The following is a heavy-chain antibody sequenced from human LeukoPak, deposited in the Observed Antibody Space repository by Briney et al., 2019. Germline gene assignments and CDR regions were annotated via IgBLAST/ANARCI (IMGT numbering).Heavy chain of an antibody. V-gene: IGHV3-23*01. D-gene: IGHD2-8*01. Sequence: PGGSLRLSXAASGFTFSSYAMNWVRQAPGRGLEWVSGFSGSGGTTYYADSVKGRFTISRDNSKNTLYLQMNSLRVEDTAVYYCANGNRCTSPNCLGYYYFYMDVWGKGTMVTVSS. CDR1: GFTFSSYA. CDR3: ANGNRCTSPNCLGYYYFYMDV. CDR2: FSGSGGTT. J-gene: IGHJ6*03.